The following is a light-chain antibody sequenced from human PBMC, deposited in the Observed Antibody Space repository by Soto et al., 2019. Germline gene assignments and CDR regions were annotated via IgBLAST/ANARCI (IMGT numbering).Light chain of an antibody. CDR3: QQYKNWPPIT. V-gene: IGKV3-15*01. Sequence: EIVMTQSPATLSVSPGEGVTLSCRASQSLSSSLAWYQQKPDQAPRLLIYGASTRATGIPARFSGSGSGTEFTLTISSLLSEDFAVYYCQQYKNWPPITFGQGTRLEIK. CDR1: QSLSSS. J-gene: IGKJ5*01. CDR2: GAS.